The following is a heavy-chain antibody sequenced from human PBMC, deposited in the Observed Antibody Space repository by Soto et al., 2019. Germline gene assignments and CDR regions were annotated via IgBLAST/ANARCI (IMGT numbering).Heavy chain of an antibody. J-gene: IGHJ6*02. V-gene: IGHV4-31*03. CDR2: IYVTGAV. Sequence: SETLSLPCSVPGAALNSGNYYGSWSRQVPGKSLEWIGHIYVTGAVDYNPSLRDRITISQDTSERQFSLTLRLVTAADTAVYYCARAIGYSNYHGYYYGMDVWGQGTTVTVSS. CDR3: ARAIGYSNYHGYYYGMDV. D-gene: IGHD4-4*01. CDR1: GAALNSGNYY.